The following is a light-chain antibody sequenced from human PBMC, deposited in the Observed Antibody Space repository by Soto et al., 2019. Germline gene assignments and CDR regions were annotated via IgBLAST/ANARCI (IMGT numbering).Light chain of an antibody. CDR2: GAS. Sequence: EILIMQSPATLSVSPGESVTLSCRASQLFSSNLAWYQHKPGQAPRLLMYGASTRANGIPARFSGSGSGTDFTLTLSSLEPEDCAIYYCQQRQYWHPITFGQGTRLEIK. J-gene: IGKJ5*01. CDR3: QQRQYWHPIT. V-gene: IGKV3-15*01. CDR1: QLFSSN.